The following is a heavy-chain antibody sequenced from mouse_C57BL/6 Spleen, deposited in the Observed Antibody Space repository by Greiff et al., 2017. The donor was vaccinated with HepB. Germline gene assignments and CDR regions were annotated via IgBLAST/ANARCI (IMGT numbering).Heavy chain of an antibody. D-gene: IGHD2-3*01. CDR2: IHPNSGST. V-gene: IGHV1-64*01. CDR1: GYTFTSYW. Sequence: QVQLKQPGAELVKPGASVKLSCKASGYTFTSYWMHWVKQRPGQGLEWIGMIHPNSGSTNYNEKFKSKATLTVDKSSSTAYMQLSSLTSEDSAVYYCASPIYDGYHWGQGTLVTVSA. CDR3: ASPIYDGYH. J-gene: IGHJ3*01.